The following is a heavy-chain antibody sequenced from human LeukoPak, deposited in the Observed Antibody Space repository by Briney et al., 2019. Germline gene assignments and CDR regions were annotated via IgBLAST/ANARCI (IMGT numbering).Heavy chain of an antibody. V-gene: IGHV4-59*01. CDR2: IYYSGST. CDR3: ARVLQQWLVIDY. Sequence: SETLSLTCTVSGGSISSYYWSWIRQPPGKGLEWIGYIYYSGSTNYNPSLKSRVTISVDTSKNQFSLKLSSVTAADTAVYYYARVLQQWLVIDYWGQGTLVTVSS. D-gene: IGHD6-19*01. J-gene: IGHJ4*02. CDR1: GGSISSYY.